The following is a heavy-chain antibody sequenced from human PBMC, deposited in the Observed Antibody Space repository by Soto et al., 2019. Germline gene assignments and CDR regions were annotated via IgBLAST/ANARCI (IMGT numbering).Heavy chain of an antibody. J-gene: IGHJ4*02. D-gene: IGHD6-6*01. CDR2: IYYSGST. CDR3: ARWGVSSSPIDY. CDR1: GGSISSGGYY. Sequence: QVQLQESGPGLVKPSQTLSLTCTVSGGSISSGGYYWSWIRQHPGKGLEWIGYIYYSGSTYYNPSLKSRVTISVDTSTNQFSLKLSSVTAADTAVDFCARWGVSSSPIDYWGQGTLVTVSS. V-gene: IGHV4-31*03.